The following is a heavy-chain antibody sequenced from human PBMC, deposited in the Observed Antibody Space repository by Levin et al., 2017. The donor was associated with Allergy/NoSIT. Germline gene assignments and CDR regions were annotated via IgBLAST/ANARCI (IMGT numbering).Heavy chain of an antibody. D-gene: IGHD3-9*01. J-gene: IGHJ4*02. CDR3: ARDYYDILTGYSRFDY. CDR1: GYTFTSYY. Sequence: VASVKVSCKASGYTFTSYYMHWVRQAPGQGLEWMGIINPSGGSTSYAQKFQGRVTMTRDTSTSTVYMELSSLRSEDTAVYYCARDYYDILTGYSRFDYWGQGTLVTVSS. V-gene: IGHV1-46*01. CDR2: INPSGGST.